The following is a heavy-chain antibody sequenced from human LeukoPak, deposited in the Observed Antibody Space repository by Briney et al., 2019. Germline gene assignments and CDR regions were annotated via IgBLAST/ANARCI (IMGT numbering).Heavy chain of an antibody. CDR3: ASNSRSITIFGVVITSRESRLSYYYMDV. J-gene: IGHJ6*03. Sequence: GASVKVSCKASGGTFSSYAISWVRQAPGQGLEWMGGIIPIFGTATYAQKFQGRVTITADESTSTAYMELSSLRSEDTAVYYCASNSRSITIFGVVITSRESRLSYYYMDVWGKGTTVTVSS. CDR2: IIPIFGTA. D-gene: IGHD3-3*01. V-gene: IGHV1-69*01. CDR1: GGTFSSYA.